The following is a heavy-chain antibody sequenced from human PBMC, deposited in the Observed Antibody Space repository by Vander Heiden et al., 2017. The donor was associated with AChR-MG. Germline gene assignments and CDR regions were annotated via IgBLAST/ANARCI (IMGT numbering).Heavy chain of an antibody. J-gene: IGHJ4*02. CDR2: IYTSGST. V-gene: IGHV4-4*07. Sequence: QVQLQESGPGLVKPSATLSLTCTVSGGSISSYYWSWIRQPAGKGLEWIGRIYTSGSTNYNPSLKSRVTMSVDTSKNQFSLKLSSVTAADTAVYYCARVGPRYSSSWYAYYFDYWGQGTLVTVSS. D-gene: IGHD6-13*01. CDR1: GGSISSYY. CDR3: ARVGPRYSSSWYAYYFDY.